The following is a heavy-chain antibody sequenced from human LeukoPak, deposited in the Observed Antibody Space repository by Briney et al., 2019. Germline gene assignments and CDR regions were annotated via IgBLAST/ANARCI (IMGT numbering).Heavy chain of an antibody. CDR3: ARDGSFGRDV. CDR2: ISNDERNK. J-gene: IGHJ6*02. Sequence: GGSLRLSCEASGFNFHNFAMHWVRQAPGKGLEWVAVISNDERNKYYTNSVKGRFTISRDNSKKTVYLQMNSLRVEDTGVYYCARDGSFGRDVWGQGTTVTVSS. CDR1: GFNFHNFA. D-gene: IGHD6-19*01. V-gene: IGHV3-30*04.